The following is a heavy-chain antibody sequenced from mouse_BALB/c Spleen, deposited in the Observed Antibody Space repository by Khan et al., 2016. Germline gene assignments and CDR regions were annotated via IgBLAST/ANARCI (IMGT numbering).Heavy chain of an antibody. V-gene: IGHV1-77*01. J-gene: IGHJ2*01. D-gene: IGHD2-4*01. CDR1: GYTFTDYV. CDR2: IYPGSGST. Sequence: QVQLKESGPELVKPGASVKMSCKASGYTFTDYVISWVKQRTGQGLEWIGEIYPGSGSTYYNDKFKGKATLTADKSSNTAYMQLSSLTSEDSAVYFCARCLIQLYFDYWGQGTTLTVSS. CDR3: ARCLIQLYFDY.